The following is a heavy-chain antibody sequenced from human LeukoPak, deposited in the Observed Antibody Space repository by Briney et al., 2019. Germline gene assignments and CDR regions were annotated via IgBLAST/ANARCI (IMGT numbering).Heavy chain of an antibody. CDR3: ARDLGMGTRVDF. Sequence: PGGSLRLSCAAPGFTFSSFGMHWVRQAPGKGLEWVAFIRFNGSNKYYTDSVKGRFTISRDNSKNTLSLQMNSLRREDTAVYYCARDLGMGTRVDFRGQGTLVTVSS. D-gene: IGHD5-24*01. CDR1: GFTFSSFG. CDR2: IRFNGSNK. J-gene: IGHJ4*02. V-gene: IGHV3-30*02.